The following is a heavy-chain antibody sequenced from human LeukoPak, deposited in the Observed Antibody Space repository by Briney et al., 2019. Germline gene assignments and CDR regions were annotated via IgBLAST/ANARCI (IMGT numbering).Heavy chain of an antibody. CDR3: ARLSGMERYFDY. CDR2: IYPDDSDT. J-gene: IGHJ4*02. V-gene: IGHV5-51*01. CDR1: KNSFTKSW. Sequence: GESLKISCQGSKNSFTKSWVAWVRQKPGKGLEWMGIIYPDDSDTRYNPSFEGQVTISADKSTNTAYLQWSSLKASDTAMYYCARLSGMERYFDYWGQGTLVTVSS. D-gene: IGHD3-3*01.